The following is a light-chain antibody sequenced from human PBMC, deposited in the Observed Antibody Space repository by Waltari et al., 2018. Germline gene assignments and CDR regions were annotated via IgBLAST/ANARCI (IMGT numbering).Light chain of an antibody. J-gene: IGKJ1*01. CDR2: LGS. CDR3: MQALQTPWT. V-gene: IGKV2-28*01. Sequence: DIVMTQSLLSLPVTPGEPASISCRSSQSLLHSNGYNYLDWYLQKPGQSPQLLIYLGSNRASGVPDRISGSGSGTEFTLKISRVEAEDVGVYYCMQALQTPWTFGQGTKVEVK. CDR1: QSLLHSNGYNY.